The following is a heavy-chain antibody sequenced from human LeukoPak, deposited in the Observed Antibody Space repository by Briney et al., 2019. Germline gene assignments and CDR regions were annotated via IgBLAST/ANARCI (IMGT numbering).Heavy chain of an antibody. CDR3: ARDRFCSGGTCLDAFDI. D-gene: IGHD2-15*01. Sequence: GGSLGLSCAASGFTFSDSYMSWTRQAPGKGLEWLSYISIASSYTNYADSVKGRFTISRDNAKNSLYLQMNSLRAEDTAVYYCARDRFCSGGTCLDAFDIWGQGTMVTVSS. CDR2: ISIASSYT. V-gene: IGHV3-11*06. CDR1: GFTFSDSY. J-gene: IGHJ3*02.